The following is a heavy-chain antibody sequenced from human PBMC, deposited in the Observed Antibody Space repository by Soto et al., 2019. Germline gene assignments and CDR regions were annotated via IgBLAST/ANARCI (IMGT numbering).Heavy chain of an antibody. V-gene: IGHV3-33*01. J-gene: IGHJ6*02. CDR3: ARGAAGYYYSSGYYHYFYYGMDV. Sequence: GGSLRLSCAASGFTFSSYGMHWVRQAPGKGLEWVAVIWYDGSNKYYADSVKGRFTISRDNSKNTLYLQMNSLRAEDTAVYYCARGAAGYYYSSGYYHYFYYGMDVWGQGTTVTVSS. D-gene: IGHD3-22*01. CDR1: GFTFSSYG. CDR2: IWYDGSNK.